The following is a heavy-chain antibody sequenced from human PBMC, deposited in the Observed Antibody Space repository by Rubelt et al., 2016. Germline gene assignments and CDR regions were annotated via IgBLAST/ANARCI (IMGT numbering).Heavy chain of an antibody. D-gene: IGHD4-17*01. J-gene: IGHJ4*02. CDR1: GGSFSGYY. V-gene: IGHV4-34*01. CDR2: INHCGGT. Sequence: QVQLQQWGAGLLKPSETLSLTCAVYGGSFSGYYWSWIRQPPGTGLEWIGEINHCGGTNYNPSLKRRVTISVDTSKNQFSLKLSSVTAADTAVYYCASGTYGDYVPDYWGQGTLVTVSS. CDR3: ASGTYGDYVPDY.